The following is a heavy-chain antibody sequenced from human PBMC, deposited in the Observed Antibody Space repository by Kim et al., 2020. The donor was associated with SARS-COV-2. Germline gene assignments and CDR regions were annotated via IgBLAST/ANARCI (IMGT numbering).Heavy chain of an antibody. J-gene: IGHJ4*02. CDR3: AKDQQEDWGPGPFDY. V-gene: IGHV3-23*03. D-gene: IGHD3-16*01. Sequence: GGSLRLSCAASGFTFSSYAMSWVRQAPGKGLEWVSVIYSGGSSTYYADSVKGRFTISRDNSKNTLYLQMNSLRAEDTAVYYCAKDQQEDWGPGPFDYWGQGTLVTVSS. CDR1: GFTFSSYA. CDR2: IYSGGSST.